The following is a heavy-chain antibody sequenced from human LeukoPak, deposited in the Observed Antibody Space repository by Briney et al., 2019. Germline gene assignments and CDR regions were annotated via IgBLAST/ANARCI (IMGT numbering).Heavy chain of an antibody. CDR1: GFTFSSYG. CDR2: ISNDGSNK. D-gene: IGHD3-16*01. Sequence: GRSLRLSCAASGFTFSSYGMHWVRQAPGKGLEWVAVISNDGSNKYYADSVKGRFTISRDNSKNTLYLQMNSLRAEDTAVYYCAKDLGDFYFDYWGQGTLVTVSS. V-gene: IGHV3-30*18. CDR3: AKDLGDFYFDY. J-gene: IGHJ4*02.